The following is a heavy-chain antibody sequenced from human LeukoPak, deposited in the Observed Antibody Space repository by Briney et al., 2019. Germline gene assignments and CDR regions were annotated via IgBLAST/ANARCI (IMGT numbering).Heavy chain of an antibody. Sequence: GGSLRLSCAASGFIFTDYWMYWVRQAPGRGLAWVANIKEDGSEKYYVDSVKGRFTISRDNTKNSVYLQMDSLRAEDTAVYNCAREPPTNRDSSNYGNWGQGTLVTVSS. J-gene: IGHJ4*02. CDR2: IKEDGSEK. V-gene: IGHV3-7*01. CDR1: GFIFTDYW. CDR3: AREPPTNRDSSNYGN. D-gene: IGHD4-11*01.